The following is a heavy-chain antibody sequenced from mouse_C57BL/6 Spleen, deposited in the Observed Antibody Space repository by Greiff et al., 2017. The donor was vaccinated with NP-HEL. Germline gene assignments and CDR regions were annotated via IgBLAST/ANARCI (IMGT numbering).Heavy chain of an antibody. D-gene: IGHD1-1*01. Sequence: QVQLKESGAELVKPGASVKLSCKASGYTFTSYWMHWVKQRPGRGLEWIGRIDPNSGGTKYNEKFKSKATLTVDKPSSTAYMQLSSLTSEDSAVYYCARSNYGSSQAWFAYWGQGTLVTVSA. CDR3: ARSNYGSSQAWFAY. V-gene: IGHV1-72*01. CDR1: GYTFTSYW. J-gene: IGHJ3*01. CDR2: IDPNSGGT.